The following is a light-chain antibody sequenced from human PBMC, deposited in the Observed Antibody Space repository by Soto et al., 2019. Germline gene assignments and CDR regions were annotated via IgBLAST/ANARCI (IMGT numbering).Light chain of an antibody. CDR3: SSHAGSHIV. CDR1: SSDVGAYKY. J-gene: IGLJ2*01. CDR2: EVS. Sequence: QSALTQPPSASGSPGRSVTISCTGTSSDVGAYKYVSWYQQHPGKAPKLLIYEVSKRPSGVPDRFSGSKSGNTASLTVSGLQAEDEADYYCSSHAGSHIVFGGGTKLTVL. V-gene: IGLV2-8*01.